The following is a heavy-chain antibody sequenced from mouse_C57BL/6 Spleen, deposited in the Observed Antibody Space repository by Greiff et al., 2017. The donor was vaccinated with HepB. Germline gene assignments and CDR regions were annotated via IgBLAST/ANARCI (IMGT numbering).Heavy chain of an antibody. J-gene: IGHJ2*01. Sequence: LVESGAELVKPGASVKISCKASGYAFSSYWMNWVKQRPGKGLEWIGQIYPGDGDTNYNGKFKGKATLTADKSSSTAYMQLSSLTSEDSAVYFGARSSYRYYFDYWGQGTTLTVSS. D-gene: IGHD1-1*01. CDR2: IYPGDGDT. CDR3: ARSSYRYYFDY. CDR1: GYAFSSYW. V-gene: IGHV1-80*01.